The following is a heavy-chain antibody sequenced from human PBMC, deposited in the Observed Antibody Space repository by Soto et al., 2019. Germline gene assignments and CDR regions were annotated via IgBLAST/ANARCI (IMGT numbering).Heavy chain of an antibody. J-gene: IGHJ1*01. CDR2: ISSSSSYI. CDR3: ARDLEEYCSGGSCYSGYFQH. V-gene: IGHV3-21*01. CDR1: GFTFSSYS. D-gene: IGHD2-15*01. Sequence: GGSLRLSCAASGFTFSSYSMNWVRQAPGKGLEWVSSISSSSSYIYYADSVKGRFTISRDNAKNSLYLQMNSLRAEDTAVYYCARDLEEYCSGGSCYSGYFQHWGQGTLVTVSS.